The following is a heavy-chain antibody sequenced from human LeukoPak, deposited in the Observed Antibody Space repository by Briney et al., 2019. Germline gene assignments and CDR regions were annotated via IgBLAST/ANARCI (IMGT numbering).Heavy chain of an antibody. J-gene: IGHJ4*02. Sequence: GGSLRLSCAASGFTFDDYAMHWVRQGPGKGPEWVSLISGDGGSTYYADSVKGRFTISRDNSKNSLYLQMNSLRIEDSALYYCAKVRVASPSFRYLDYWGQGTLVTVSS. CDR1: GFTFDDYA. D-gene: IGHD2-15*01. V-gene: IGHV3-43*02. CDR3: AKVRVASPSFRYLDY. CDR2: ISGDGGST.